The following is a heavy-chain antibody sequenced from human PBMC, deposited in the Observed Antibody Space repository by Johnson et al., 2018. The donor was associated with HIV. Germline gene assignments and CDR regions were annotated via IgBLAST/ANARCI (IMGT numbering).Heavy chain of an antibody. Sequence: VQLVESGGGLVQPGGSLRLSCAASGFTFSSYWMSWVRQAPGKGLEWVSAISGSAGITYYADSVEGRFTISRDNSRNTLYLQMNSLRTEDTAVYYCAKVRCGGDCSFGGAAFNIWGQGTLVAVSS. J-gene: IGHJ3*02. CDR3: AKVRCGGDCSFGGAAFNI. V-gene: IGHV3-23*04. CDR1: GFTFSSYW. CDR2: ISGSAGIT. D-gene: IGHD2-21*02.